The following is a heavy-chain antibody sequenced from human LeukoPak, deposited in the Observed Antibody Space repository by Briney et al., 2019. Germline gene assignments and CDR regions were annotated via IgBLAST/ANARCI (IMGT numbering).Heavy chain of an antibody. J-gene: IGHJ4*02. V-gene: IGHV6-1*01. CDR1: GDCVSSNSAA. D-gene: IGHD6-13*01. CDR2: TYYRSKWYN. CDR3: ARDRGDGYSSSWYYSDY. Sequence: SQTLSLTCAISGDCVSSNSAAWNWIRQSPSRGLEWLGRTYYRSKWYNDYAVSVKSRITINPDTSKNQFSLQLNSVTPEDTAVYYCARDRGDGYSSSWYYSDYWGQGTLVTVSS.